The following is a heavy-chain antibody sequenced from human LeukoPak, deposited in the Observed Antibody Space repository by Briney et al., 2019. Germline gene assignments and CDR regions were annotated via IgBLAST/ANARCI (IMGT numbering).Heavy chain of an antibody. CDR3: ARRTYYYGSGSPGWFDP. D-gene: IGHD3-10*01. V-gene: IGHV1-69*13. J-gene: IGHJ5*02. CDR1: GYTFTTYS. Sequence: VASVKVSCKASGYTFTTYSISWVRQAPGQGLEWMGGIIPIFGTANYAQKFQGRVTITADESTSTAYMELSSLRSEDTAVYYCARRTYYYGSGSPGWFDPWGQGTLVTVSS. CDR2: IIPIFGTA.